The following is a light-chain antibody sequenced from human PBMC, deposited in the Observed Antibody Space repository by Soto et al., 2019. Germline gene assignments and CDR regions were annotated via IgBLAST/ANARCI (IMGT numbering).Light chain of an antibody. CDR1: SSDVGGYNY. V-gene: IGLV2-14*01. CDR2: EVS. J-gene: IGLJ1*01. Sequence: QSALTQPASVSGSPGQSTTISCTGTSSDVGGYNYVAWYQQHPGKVPRLMIYEVSNRPSGVSNRFSGSKSGSTASLTISGLQAEDEADYYCISYTSSSTSYVFGTGTKV. CDR3: ISYTSSSTSYV.